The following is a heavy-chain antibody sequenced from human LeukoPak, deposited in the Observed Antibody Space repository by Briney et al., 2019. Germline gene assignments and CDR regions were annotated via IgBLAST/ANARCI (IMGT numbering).Heavy chain of an antibody. CDR1: GYSISSGFY. CDR3: ARALGIFSFDS. V-gene: IGHV4-38-2*02. CDR2: MYHSGST. Sequence: SETLSLTCTVSGYSISSGFYWGWIRQPPGKGLEWIGSMYHSGSTYYNPSLKSRVTISVDTSKNQLSLKLRSVTAVDTAVYYCARALGIFSFDSWGQGTLVTVSS. J-gene: IGHJ4*02. D-gene: IGHD3-3*01.